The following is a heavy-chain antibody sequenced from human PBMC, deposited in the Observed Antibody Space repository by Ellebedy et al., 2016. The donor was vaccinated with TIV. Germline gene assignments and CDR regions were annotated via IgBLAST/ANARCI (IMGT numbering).Heavy chain of an antibody. J-gene: IGHJ4*02. D-gene: IGHD3-22*01. CDR3: AIPPGIVVY. Sequence: PGGSLRLSCAASGFTFSIYGMHWVRQAPGKGLEWVGIIWHDGSHSYYADSVKGRFTISRDNSKNTVDLQMNSLRAEDTAVYYCAIPPGIVVYWGQGTLVTVSS. V-gene: IGHV3-33*03. CDR2: IWHDGSHS. CDR1: GFTFSIYG.